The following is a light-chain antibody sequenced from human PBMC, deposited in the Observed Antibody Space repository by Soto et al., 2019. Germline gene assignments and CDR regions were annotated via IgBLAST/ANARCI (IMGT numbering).Light chain of an antibody. V-gene: IGKV1-5*03. Sequence: DIPMTQSPSTLVASVGDRVTITCRSSQSISDWLAWYQQKPGEAPKLLIYKASTLQTGVPSRFSGSGYGTEFTLPISSLQPDDFAHYYCQQYSSYSPYTFGQGTKLQI. CDR2: KAS. CDR3: QQYSSYSPYT. J-gene: IGKJ2*01. CDR1: QSISDW.